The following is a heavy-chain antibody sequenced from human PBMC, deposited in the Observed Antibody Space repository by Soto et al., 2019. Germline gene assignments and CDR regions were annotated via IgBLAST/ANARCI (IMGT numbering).Heavy chain of an antibody. V-gene: IGHV4-31*03. CDR1: GGSISSGGYY. Sequence: SETLSLTCTVSGGSISSGGYYWSWIRQHPGKGLEWIGYIYYSGSTYYNPSLKSRVTISVDTSKNQFSLKLSSVTAADTAVYYCARDQNGSGNYYTRYFYYWGQGNLVTVSS. D-gene: IGHD3-10*01. CDR3: ARDQNGSGNYYTRYFYY. CDR2: IYYSGST. J-gene: IGHJ4*02.